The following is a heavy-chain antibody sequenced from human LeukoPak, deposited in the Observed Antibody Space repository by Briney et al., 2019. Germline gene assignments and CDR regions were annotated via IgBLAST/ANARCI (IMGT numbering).Heavy chain of an antibody. Sequence: SETLSLTCAVYGGSFSGYYWSWIRQPPGKGLEWIGEINHSGSTNYNPSLKSRVTISVDTSKNQFSLKLSSVTAADTAVYYCARRKPHGSSHKKYYYYGMDVWGQGTTVTVSS. CDR2: INHSGST. CDR3: ARRKPHGSSHKKYYYYGMDV. V-gene: IGHV4-34*01. CDR1: GGSFSGYY. D-gene: IGHD6-13*01. J-gene: IGHJ6*02.